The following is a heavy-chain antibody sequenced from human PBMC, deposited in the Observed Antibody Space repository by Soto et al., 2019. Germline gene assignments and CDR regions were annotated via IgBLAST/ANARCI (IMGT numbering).Heavy chain of an antibody. Sequence: QVQLQESGPGLVKPSQTLSLTCTVSGGSINTVNYFWSWIRQSPDKGLEWIGHIYNGGTIYSNPSLKGRVTMSVDTSNNQFSLNPNSLSAADTAVYFCARVPSGDKVDSWGQGALVTVSS. CDR2: IYNGGTI. J-gene: IGHJ4*02. CDR1: GGSINTVNYF. D-gene: IGHD7-27*01. CDR3: ARVPSGDKVDS. V-gene: IGHV4-30-4*01.